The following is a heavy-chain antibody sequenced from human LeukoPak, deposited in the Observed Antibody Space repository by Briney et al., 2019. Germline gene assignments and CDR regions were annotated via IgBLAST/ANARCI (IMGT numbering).Heavy chain of an antibody. V-gene: IGHV3-48*03. CDR1: GFTFSTYE. J-gene: IGHJ4*02. CDR3: ARETTYYGYFGY. D-gene: IGHD3-10*01. CDR2: ISNSGSSM. Sequence: PGGSLRLSCTTSGFTFSTYEMNWVRQAPGKGLEWVSYISNSGSSMYYANSVKGRFTISRDNAKNSLYLQMNSLRAEDTAVYYCARETTYYGYFGYWGQGTLVTVSS.